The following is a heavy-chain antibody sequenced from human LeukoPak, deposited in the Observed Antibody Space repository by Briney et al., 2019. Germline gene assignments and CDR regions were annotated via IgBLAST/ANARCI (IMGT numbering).Heavy chain of an antibody. Sequence: GGSLRLSCAASGFTFSSYGMHWVRQAPGKGLEWVAFIRYDGSNKYYADSAKGRFTISRDNSKNTLYLQMNSLRAEDTAVYYCAKGPATVYSSGFDYWGQGTLVTVSS. CDR1: GFTFSSYG. V-gene: IGHV3-30*02. CDR3: AKGPATVYSSGFDY. J-gene: IGHJ4*02. CDR2: IRYDGSNK. D-gene: IGHD6-19*01.